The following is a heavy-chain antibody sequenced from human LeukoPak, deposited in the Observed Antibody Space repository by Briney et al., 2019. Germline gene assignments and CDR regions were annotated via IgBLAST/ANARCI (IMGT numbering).Heavy chain of an antibody. CDR2: ISGSGGST. J-gene: IGHJ4*02. V-gene: IGHV3-23*01. D-gene: IGHD5-12*01. CDR3: AKDQTSGYYYFDY. CDR1: GFTFSSYD. Sequence: GGSLRLPCAASGFTFSSYDMSWVRRAPGKGLEWVSTISGSGGSTYYADSVKGRFTISRDNSKNTLYLQMSSLRAEDTAVYYCAKDQTSGYYYFDYWGLGTLVTVSS.